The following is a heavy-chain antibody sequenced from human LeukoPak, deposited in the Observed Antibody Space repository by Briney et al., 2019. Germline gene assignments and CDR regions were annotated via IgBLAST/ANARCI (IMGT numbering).Heavy chain of an antibody. Sequence: GASVKVSCKASGYTFNSYGITWVRQAPGQGLEWMGWISAYNGNTNYAQRLQGRVTMTTDTSTSTAYMELRSLRSDDTAMYFCARDSADCSGGSCYSAEYFQYWGQGTLVTVSS. J-gene: IGHJ1*01. CDR2: ISAYNGNT. D-gene: IGHD2-15*01. V-gene: IGHV1-18*01. CDR1: GYTFNSYG. CDR3: ARDSADCSGGSCYSAEYFQY.